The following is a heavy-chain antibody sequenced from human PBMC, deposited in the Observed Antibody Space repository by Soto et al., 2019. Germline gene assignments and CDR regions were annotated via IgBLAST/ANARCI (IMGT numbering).Heavy chain of an antibody. D-gene: IGHD2-15*01. J-gene: IGHJ4*02. CDR2: INGGGDTT. CDR1: GFTFSNYV. CDR3: VKGLSCGGSCYSFPER. Sequence: GGSLRLSCAASGFTFSNYVMMWVRQAPGKGLEWVSAINGGGDTTNYAESVKGRFTISRDNSKNALYVEMIGLGAEDTAIYYCVKGLSCGGSCYSFPERWGQGTLVTVSS. V-gene: IGHV3-23*01.